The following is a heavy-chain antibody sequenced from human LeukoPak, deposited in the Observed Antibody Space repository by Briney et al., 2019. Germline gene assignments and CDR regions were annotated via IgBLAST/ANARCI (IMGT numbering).Heavy chain of an antibody. CDR3: AKGEGYYYDSSGYYSSFDY. J-gene: IGHJ4*02. D-gene: IGHD3-22*01. V-gene: IGHV3-23*01. Sequence: PGGSLRLSCEASGFTFSNYAMSWVRQAPGKGLEWVSVISGSSGSTYYADSVTGRFTISRDNSKNTLYLQMNSLRVEDTAVYYCAKGEGYYYDSSGYYSSFDYWGQGTLVTVSS. CDR2: ISGSSGST. CDR1: GFTFSNYA.